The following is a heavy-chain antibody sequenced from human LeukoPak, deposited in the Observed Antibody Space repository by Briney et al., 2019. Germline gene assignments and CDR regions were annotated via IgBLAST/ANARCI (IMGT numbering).Heavy chain of an antibody. D-gene: IGHD2-2*01. V-gene: IGHV3-30*18. CDR2: ISYDGSKK. Sequence: GRSLRLSCAASGFTFSSYGMHWVRQAPGKGLEWVAVISYDGSKKYYTDSVKGRFTISRDNSKSTLYLQMNSLRAEDTAVYYCAKDHCTSTSCYVDYWGQGTLVTVSS. CDR1: GFTFSSYG. J-gene: IGHJ4*02. CDR3: AKDHCTSTSCYVDY.